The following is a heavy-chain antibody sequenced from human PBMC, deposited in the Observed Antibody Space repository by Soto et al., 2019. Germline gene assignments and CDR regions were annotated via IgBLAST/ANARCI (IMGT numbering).Heavy chain of an antibody. J-gene: IGHJ3*02. D-gene: IGHD1-26*01. V-gene: IGHV3-48*03. CDR2: ISSSGSSI. Sequence: PGGSLRLSCATSGFTFTNSAMRWVRQAPGRGLEWVSYISSSGSSIYYADSVKGRFTISRDNANNSLYLQINSLRAEDTAVYYFARDLSGGSDYGFGAFYIWGPGTMV. CDR3: ARDLSGGSDYGFGAFYI. CDR1: GFTFTNSA.